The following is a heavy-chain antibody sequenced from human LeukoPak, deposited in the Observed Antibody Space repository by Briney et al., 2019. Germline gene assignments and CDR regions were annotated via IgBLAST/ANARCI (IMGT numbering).Heavy chain of an antibody. CDR3: ARISSGWFYFDY. Sequence: GGSLRLSCAASGFTFSGYSMNWVRQAPGKGLEWVSSISSSSSYIYYADSVKGRFTISRDNAKNSLYLQMNSLRAEDTAVYYCARISSGWFYFDYWGQGTLVTVSS. CDR1: GFTFSGYS. V-gene: IGHV3-21*01. CDR2: ISSSSSYI. D-gene: IGHD6-19*01. J-gene: IGHJ4*02.